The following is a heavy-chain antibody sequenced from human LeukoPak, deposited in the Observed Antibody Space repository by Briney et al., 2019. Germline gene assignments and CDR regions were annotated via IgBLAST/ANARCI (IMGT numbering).Heavy chain of an antibody. V-gene: IGHV3-66*04. CDR1: GFTVSSNY. CDR3: ARPGPDAFDI. J-gene: IGHJ3*02. CDR2: ICGGST. Sequence: GGSLRLSCAASGFTVSSNYMSWVRQAPGKGLEWVSVICGGSTYCADSVKGRFTFSRDNSKNTLYLQMNSLRAEDTAVYYCARPGPDAFDIWGQGTMVTVSS.